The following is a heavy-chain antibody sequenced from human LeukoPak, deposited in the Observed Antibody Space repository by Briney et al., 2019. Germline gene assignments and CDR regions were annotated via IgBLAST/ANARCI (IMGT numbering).Heavy chain of an antibody. Sequence: PGRSLRLSCAASGFTFSSYAMHWVRQAPGKGLEWVAVISYDGSNKYYADSVKGRFTISRDNSKNPLYLQMNSLRAEDTAVYYCARDTMIGGYFDYWGQGTLVTVST. V-gene: IGHV3-30*04. CDR3: ARDTMIGGYFDY. J-gene: IGHJ4*02. D-gene: IGHD3-22*01. CDR2: ISYDGSNK. CDR1: GFTFSSYA.